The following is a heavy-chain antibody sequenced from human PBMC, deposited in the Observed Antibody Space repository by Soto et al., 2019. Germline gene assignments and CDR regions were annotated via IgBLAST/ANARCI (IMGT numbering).Heavy chain of an antibody. CDR1: VFSVSNNY. CDR2: IYSDGST. D-gene: IGHD6-6*01. V-gene: IGHV3-53*01. CDR3: ARGGGVAVRPHYYYYGMDV. Sequence: VQLVESGGGVVQPGRSLRLSCVASVFSVSNNYMSWVRQAPGKGLEWVSVIYSDGSTYYADSVKGRFTISRDNSRNTVYLQTNSLRAEDTAVYYCARGGGVAVRPHYYYYGMDVWGQGTTVTVSS. J-gene: IGHJ6*02.